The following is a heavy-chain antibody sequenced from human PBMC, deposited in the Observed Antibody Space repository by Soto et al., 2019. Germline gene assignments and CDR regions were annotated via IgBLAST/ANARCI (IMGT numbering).Heavy chain of an antibody. V-gene: IGHV3-30*03. CDR1: GFPFTYYG. CDR3: VGGQYYFDY. CDR2: ISYDGSDK. D-gene: IGHD3-10*01. J-gene: IGHJ4*02. Sequence: QVQLVESVGGVVQPGRSLRLSGAASGFPFTYYGLHWVREGPDKGLEWVAIISYDGSDKYYADSVKGRFTISRDNSKNTLYLQMNSLRPEDTALYYCVGGQYYFDYRGQGTLVIVSS.